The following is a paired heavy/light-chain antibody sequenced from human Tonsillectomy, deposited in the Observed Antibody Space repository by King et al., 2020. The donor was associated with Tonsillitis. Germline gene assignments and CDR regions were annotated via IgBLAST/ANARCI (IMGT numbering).Heavy chain of an antibody. CDR3: ARLRWYSNDPFDY. V-gene: IGHV5-51*03. D-gene: IGHD2-15*01. Sequence: EVQLVQSGAEVKKPGESLKISCKGSGYTFTSYWIGWVRQMPGKGLEWMGIIYPGDSHTRYSPSFQGQISISADKSISTAYLQWSSLKASDTAMYYCARLRWYSNDPFDYWGQGTLVTVSS. J-gene: IGHJ4*02. CDR1: GYTFTSYW. CDR2: IYPGDSHT.
Light chain of an antibody. CDR2: ENN. J-gene: IGLJ2*01. CDR3: GTWDSSLNAGV. V-gene: IGLV1-51*02. Sequence: QSVLTQPPSVSAAPGQKVTISCSGSSSNIGNNYVSWYQQLPGTAPKLLIYENNKRPSGIPDRFSGSKSDTSTTLGITGLQTGDEADYYCGTWDSSLNAGVFGGGTKLTVL. CDR1: SSNIGNNY.